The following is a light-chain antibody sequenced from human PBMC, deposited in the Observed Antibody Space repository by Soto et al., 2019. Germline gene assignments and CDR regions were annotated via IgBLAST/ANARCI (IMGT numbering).Light chain of an antibody. CDR3: SSYTTSSTLV. V-gene: IGLV2-14*01. J-gene: IGLJ1*01. CDR1: SSDVGDYNY. CDR2: EVS. Sequence: QSALTQPASVSGSPGQSITISCTGTSSDVGDYNYVSWYQHHPGRAPKLMIYEVSNRPSGVSHRFSGSKSGNTASLTISGLQPEDEADYYCSSYTTSSTLVFGNGTKVTVL.